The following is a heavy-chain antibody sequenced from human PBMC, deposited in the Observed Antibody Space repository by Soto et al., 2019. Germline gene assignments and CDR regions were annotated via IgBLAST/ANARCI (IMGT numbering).Heavy chain of an antibody. Sequence: QVPLVQSGAEVKKPGASVKVSCKASGYTFTIYGISWVRQAPGQGLEWMGWISAYNGNTNYAQKLQGRVTMTTGTSTSTVYMELRSLRSDDTAVYYCAREGGSSRWYPNGNYGMDVWGQGTTVTVSS. CDR2: ISAYNGNT. CDR1: GYTFTIYG. CDR3: AREGGSSRWYPNGNYGMDV. J-gene: IGHJ6*02. V-gene: IGHV1-18*04. D-gene: IGHD6-13*01.